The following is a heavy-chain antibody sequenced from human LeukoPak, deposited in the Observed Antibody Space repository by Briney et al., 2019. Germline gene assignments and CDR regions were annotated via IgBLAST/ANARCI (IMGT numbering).Heavy chain of an antibody. Sequence: PSETLSLTCAVYGGSFSGYYWSWIRQPPGKELEWIGEINHSGSTNYNPSLKSRVTISVDTSKNQFSLKLSSVTAADTAVYYCARGRSPIVVVPAATGHYYYGMDVWGQGTTVTVSS. D-gene: IGHD2-2*01. CDR1: GGSFSGYY. CDR2: INHSGST. J-gene: IGHJ6*02. CDR3: ARGRSPIVVVPAATGHYYYGMDV. V-gene: IGHV4-34*01.